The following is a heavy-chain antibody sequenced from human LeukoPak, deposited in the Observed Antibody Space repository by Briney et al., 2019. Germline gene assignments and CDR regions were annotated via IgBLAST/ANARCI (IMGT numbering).Heavy chain of an antibody. J-gene: IGHJ4*02. CDR1: GFTFSSCA. CDR3: ASEYYGSGSEPTFDY. Sequence: PGGSLRLSCAASGFTFSSCAMSWVRQAPGKGLEWVANIKQDGSEKYYVDSVKGRFTISRDNAKNSLYLQMNSLRAEDTAVYYCASEYYGSGSEPTFDYWGQGTLVTVSS. V-gene: IGHV3-7*01. D-gene: IGHD3-10*01. CDR2: IKQDGSEK.